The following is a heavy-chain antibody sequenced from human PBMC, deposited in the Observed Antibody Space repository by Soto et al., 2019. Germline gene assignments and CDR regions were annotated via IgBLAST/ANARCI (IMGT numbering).Heavy chain of an antibody. V-gene: IGHV3-30*18. CDR2: ISYDGSNK. CDR3: AKGVPGIAVAGTGYFQH. J-gene: IGHJ1*01. Sequence: GGSLRLSCAASGFTFSNYGMHWVRQAPGKGLEWVAVISYDGSNKYYADSVKGRFTISRDNSKNTLYLQMNSLRAEDTAVYYWAKGVPGIAVAGTGYFQHWGQGTLVTSPQ. D-gene: IGHD6-19*01. CDR1: GFTFSNYG.